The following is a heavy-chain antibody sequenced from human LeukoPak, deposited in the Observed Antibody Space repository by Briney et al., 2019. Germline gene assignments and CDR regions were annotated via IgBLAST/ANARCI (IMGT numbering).Heavy chain of an antibody. CDR2: IYYSGST. J-gene: IGHJ6*03. CDR3: ARAVRSSSWSAYYYYYMDV. D-gene: IGHD6-13*01. V-gene: IGHV4-59*11. Sequence: PSETLSLTCTVSGGSISSHYWSWIRQPPGKGLEWIGYIYYSGSTNYNPSLKSRVTISVDTSKNQFSLKLSSVTAADTAVYYCARAVRSSSWSAYYYYYMDVWGTGTTVTVSS. CDR1: GGSISSHY.